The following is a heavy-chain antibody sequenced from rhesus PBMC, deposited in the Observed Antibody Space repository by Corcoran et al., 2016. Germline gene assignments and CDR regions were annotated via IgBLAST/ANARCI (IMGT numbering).Heavy chain of an antibody. V-gene: IGHV3-100*02. CDR2: ISESGGTI. CDR1: GFTFSSYE. D-gene: IGHD6-25*01. CDR3: TSGYSGSWNSLP. J-gene: IGHJ4*01. Sequence: DVQLVESGGGLVKPGGSLRLSCVASGFTFSSYEMHWVRQAPGKGLEWVSVISESGGTIDYADSVKGRFTISRDNAKSSLFLQMNSLRAEDTAVYYCTSGYSGSWNSLPWGQGVLVTVSS.